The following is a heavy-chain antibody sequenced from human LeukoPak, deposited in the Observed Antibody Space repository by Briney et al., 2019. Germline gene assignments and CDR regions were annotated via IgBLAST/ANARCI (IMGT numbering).Heavy chain of an antibody. CDR1: GGSISSGSYH. CDR3: AREVTFNSYYYRMDV. J-gene: IGHJ6*02. V-gene: IGHV4-61*02. Sequence: SQTLSLTCTVSGGSISSGSYHWSWIRQPAGKGLEGIRRIYSSGSTNYNPSLKSRVPISVATSKTQFSLKLRSVTAADTAVYYCAREVTFNSYYYRMDVWGQGTTVTVSS. CDR2: IYSSGST.